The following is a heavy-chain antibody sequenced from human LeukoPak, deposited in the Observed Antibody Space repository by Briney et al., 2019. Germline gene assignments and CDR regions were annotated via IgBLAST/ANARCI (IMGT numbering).Heavy chain of an antibody. Sequence: PGGSLRLSCAASGFTFDDYAMHWVRQAPGKGLEWVSGISWNSGSIGYADSVKGRFTISRDNAKNSLYLQMNSLRAEDTALYYCAKFTQWELLRSGAFDYWGQGTLVTVSS. CDR3: AKFTQWELLRSGAFDY. D-gene: IGHD1-26*01. V-gene: IGHV3-9*01. J-gene: IGHJ4*02. CDR2: ISWNSGSI. CDR1: GFTFDDYA.